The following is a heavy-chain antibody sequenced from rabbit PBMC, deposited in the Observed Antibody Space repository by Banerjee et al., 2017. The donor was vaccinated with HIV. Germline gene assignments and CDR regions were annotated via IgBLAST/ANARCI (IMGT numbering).Heavy chain of an antibody. Sequence: QEQLEESGGDLVKPEGSLTLTCKASGFDFSGYGVSWVRQAPGKGLEWIASIYTYSSGHTYYASWAKGRFTISKTSSTTVTLRMTSLTAADTATYFCTTELTGNVNFWGPGTLVTVS. J-gene: IGHJ6*01. CDR1: GFDFSGYG. CDR2: IYTYSSGHT. V-gene: IGHV1S45*01. CDR3: TTELTGNVNF. D-gene: IGHD7-1*01.